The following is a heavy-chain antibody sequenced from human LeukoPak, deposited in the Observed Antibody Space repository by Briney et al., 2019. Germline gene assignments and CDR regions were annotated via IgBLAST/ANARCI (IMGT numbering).Heavy chain of an antibody. J-gene: IGHJ4*02. CDR1: DLTFSSYE. V-gene: IGHV3-48*03. CDR2: ISSSGSTI. D-gene: IGHD4-17*01. CDR3: ASETTVTPFDY. Sequence: GGSLRLSCAASDLTFSSYEMNWVRQAPGKGLEWVPYISSSGSTIYYADSVKGRFTISRDNAKSSLYLQMNSLRAEDTAVYYRASETTVTPFDYWGQGTLVTVSS.